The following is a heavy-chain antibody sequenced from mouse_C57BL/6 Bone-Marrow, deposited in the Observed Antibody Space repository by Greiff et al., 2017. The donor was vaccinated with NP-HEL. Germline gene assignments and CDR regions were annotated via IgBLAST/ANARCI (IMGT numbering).Heavy chain of an antibody. CDR1: GFTFSSYG. Sequence: EVQLQESGGDLVKPGGSLKLSCAASGFTFSSYGMSWVRQTPDKRLEWVATISSGGSYTYYPDRVKGRFTISRDNAKNTLYLQMSSLKSEDTAMYYCARHYYSNYFDYWGQGTTLTVSS. V-gene: IGHV5-6*01. D-gene: IGHD2-5*01. J-gene: IGHJ2*01. CDR2: ISSGGSYT. CDR3: ARHYYSNYFDY.